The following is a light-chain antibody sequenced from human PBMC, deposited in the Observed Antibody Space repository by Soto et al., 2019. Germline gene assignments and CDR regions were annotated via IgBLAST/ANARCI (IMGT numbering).Light chain of an antibody. CDR2: LDSDGSH. CDR3: QTWGTGIHVV. CDR1: SGHSSYA. J-gene: IGLJ2*01. V-gene: IGLV4-69*01. Sequence: QLVLTQSPSASASLGASVKLTCTLSSGHSSYAIAWHQQQPEKGPRYLMKLDSDGSHTKGDAIPDRFSGSGYGAERYLTISSLQSEDEADYYCQTWGTGIHVVFGGGTKLTVL.